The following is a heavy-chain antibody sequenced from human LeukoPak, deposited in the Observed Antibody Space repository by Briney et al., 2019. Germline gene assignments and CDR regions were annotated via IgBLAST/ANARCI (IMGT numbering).Heavy chain of an antibody. V-gene: IGHV3-48*03. CDR1: GFTFSSYE. Sequence: TGGSLRLSCAASGFTFSSYEMNWVRQAPGKGLEWVSYISSSGSTKYYADSVKGRFTISRDNAKNSLYLQMNSLRAEDTAVYYCARDERIAVAGTGYWGQGILVTVSS. CDR3: ARDERIAVAGTGY. J-gene: IGHJ4*02. D-gene: IGHD6-19*01. CDR2: ISSSGSTK.